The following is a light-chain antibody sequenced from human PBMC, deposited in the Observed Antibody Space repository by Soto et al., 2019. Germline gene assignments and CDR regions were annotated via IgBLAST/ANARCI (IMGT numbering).Light chain of an antibody. J-gene: IGLJ1*01. Sequence: QSVLTQPRSVSGSPGQSLTISCTGTSSDVGGYNYVSWYQQYPGKVPKLMIYDVTKRPSGVPDRFSGSKSGNTASLTIPGLQAEDEADYYCCSHAGSYTYVFGTGNKVTVL. CDR3: CSHAGSYTYV. V-gene: IGLV2-11*01. CDR1: SSDVGGYNY. CDR2: DVT.